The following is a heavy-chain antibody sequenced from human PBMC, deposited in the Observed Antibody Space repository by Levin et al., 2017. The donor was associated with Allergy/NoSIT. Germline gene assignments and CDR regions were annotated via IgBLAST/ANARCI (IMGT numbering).Heavy chain of an antibody. D-gene: IGHD4-11*01. V-gene: IGHV4-39*01. Sequence: SQTLSLTCTVSVGSIGSSSYYWGWIRQPPGKGLEWIGSMYYSGSTYYKPSLKSRLTISVDTSKNQFSLKLTSVTAAAPAVYYCARRFAASSNWDFDYWGQGTLVTVSS. CDR3: ARRFAASSNWDFDY. J-gene: IGHJ4*02. CDR1: VGSIGSSSYY. CDR2: MYYSGST.